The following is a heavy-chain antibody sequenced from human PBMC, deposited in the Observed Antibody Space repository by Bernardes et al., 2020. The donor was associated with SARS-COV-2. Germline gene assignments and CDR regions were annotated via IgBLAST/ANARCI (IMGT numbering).Heavy chain of an antibody. CDR1: GFTFSSYW. D-gene: IGHD2-2*02. V-gene: IGHV3-7*01. CDR3: ARDGLAVVPAAIGDYYYYYGMDV. Sequence: GRSLRLSCAASGFTFSSYWMSWVRQAPGKGLEWVANIKQDGSEKYYVDSVKGRFTISRDNAKNSLYLQMNSLRAEDTAVYYCARDGLAVVPAAIGDYYYYYGMDVWGQGTTVTVSS. J-gene: IGHJ6*02. CDR2: IKQDGSEK.